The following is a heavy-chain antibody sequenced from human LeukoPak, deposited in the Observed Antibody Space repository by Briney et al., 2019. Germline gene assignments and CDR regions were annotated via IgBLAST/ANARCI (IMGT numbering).Heavy chain of an antibody. Sequence: PGGSLRLSCAASGFTFSSYGIHWVRQAPGKGLEWVSSISSSSSYIYYADSVKGRFTISRDNAMNSLYLQMNSLRAEDTAVYYCASDVVVVVAATMGGDSPGYWGQGTLVTVSS. CDR1: GFTFSSYG. CDR3: ASDVVVVVAATMGGDSPGY. V-gene: IGHV3-21*01. J-gene: IGHJ4*02. D-gene: IGHD2-15*01. CDR2: ISSSSSYI.